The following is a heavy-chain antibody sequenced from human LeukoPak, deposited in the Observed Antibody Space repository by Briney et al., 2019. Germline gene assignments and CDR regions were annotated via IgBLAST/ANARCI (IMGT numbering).Heavy chain of an antibody. V-gene: IGHV3-23*01. Sequence: GGSLRLSCAASGFTFSSYAMSWVRQAPGKGLEWVSAISGSGGSTYYADSVKGRFTISRDNSENTLYLQMNSLRAEDTAVYYCAKDHYYDSSGYYYYYGMDVWGQGTTVTVSS. CDR2: ISGSGGST. CDR1: GFTFSSYA. CDR3: AKDHYYDSSGYYYYYGMDV. J-gene: IGHJ6*02. D-gene: IGHD3-22*01.